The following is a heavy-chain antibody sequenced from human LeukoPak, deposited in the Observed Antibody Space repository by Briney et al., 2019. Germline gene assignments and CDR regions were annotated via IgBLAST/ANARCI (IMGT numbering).Heavy chain of an antibody. D-gene: IGHD2-2*03. Sequence: PGGSLRLSCAASGFTFSSCRMHWVRQAPGKGLVWVSRINSDGSSTSYADSVKGRFTISRDNAKNTLYLQMNSLRAEDTAVYYCARDGLDYGMDVWGQGTTVTVSS. CDR2: INSDGSST. J-gene: IGHJ6*02. CDR3: ARDGLDYGMDV. CDR1: GFTFSSCR. V-gene: IGHV3-74*01.